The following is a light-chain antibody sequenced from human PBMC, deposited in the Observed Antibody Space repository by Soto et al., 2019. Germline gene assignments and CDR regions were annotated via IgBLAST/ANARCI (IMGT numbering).Light chain of an antibody. J-gene: IGKJ4*01. CDR3: QRYNRWPLS. CDR1: QGIGST. CDR2: DAS. V-gene: IGKV3-15*01. Sequence: EIVMTQSPATLSVSPGERATLSCRASQGIGSTLAWYQQKPGRTPKLLIFDASTRATGVPARFSGGGSGTEFTLTINSLQSEDFAVYYCQRYNRWPLSFGGGTKVEIK.